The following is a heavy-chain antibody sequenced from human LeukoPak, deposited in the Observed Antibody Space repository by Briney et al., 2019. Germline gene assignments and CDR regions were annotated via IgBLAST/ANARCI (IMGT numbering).Heavy chain of an antibody. CDR3: ARDRVYYGSGSPMAYYYYMDV. D-gene: IGHD3-10*01. Sequence: ASVKVSCKASGGTFSSYAISWVRQAPGQGLEWMGGIIPIFGTANYAQKFQGRVTITADESTSTAYMELSSLRSEDTAVYYCARDRVYYGSGSPMAYYYYMDVWGKGTTVTVSS. CDR1: GGTFSSYA. J-gene: IGHJ6*03. CDR2: IIPIFGTA. V-gene: IGHV1-69*13.